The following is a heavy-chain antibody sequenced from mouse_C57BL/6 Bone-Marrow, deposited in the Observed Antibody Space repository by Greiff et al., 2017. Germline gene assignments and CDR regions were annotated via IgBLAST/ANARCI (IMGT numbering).Heavy chain of an antibody. CDR2: IYPRSGNT. CDR1: GYTFTSYG. J-gene: IGHJ1*03. CDR3: ARERYYYGSSWYWYFDV. V-gene: IGHV1-81*01. Sequence: QVQLQQSGAELARPGASVKLSCKASGYTFTSYGISWVKQRTGQGLGWIGEIYPRSGNTYYNEKFKGKATLTADKSSSTAYMELRSLTSEDSAVYFCARERYYYGSSWYWYFDVWGTGTTVTVSS. D-gene: IGHD1-1*01.